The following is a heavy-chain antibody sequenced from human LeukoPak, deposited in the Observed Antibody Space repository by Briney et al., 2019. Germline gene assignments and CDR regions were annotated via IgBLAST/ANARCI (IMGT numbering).Heavy chain of an antibody. CDR2: INHSGST. V-gene: IGHV4-34*01. Sequence: SETLSLTCTVSGGAISSYYWSWIRQPPGKGLEWIGEINHSGSTNYNPSLKSRVTISVDTSKNQFSLKLSSVTAADTAVYYCARGAYSSSWYGNFDYWGQGTLVTVSS. D-gene: IGHD6-13*01. CDR3: ARGAYSSSWYGNFDY. J-gene: IGHJ4*02. CDR1: GGAISSYY.